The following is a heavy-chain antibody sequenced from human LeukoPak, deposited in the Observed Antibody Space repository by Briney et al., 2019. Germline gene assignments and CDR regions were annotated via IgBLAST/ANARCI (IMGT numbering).Heavy chain of an antibody. CDR1: GFTFSSYE. CDR3: ARAYSSSWIDY. D-gene: IGHD6-13*01. Sequence: GGSLRLSCTASGFTFSSYEMSWVRQVPGKGLEWVSYISSSGSTIYYADSVKGRFTISRDNAKNSLYLQMNSLRAEDTAVYYCARAYSSSWIDYWGQGALVTVSS. J-gene: IGHJ4*02. CDR2: ISSSGSTI. V-gene: IGHV3-48*03.